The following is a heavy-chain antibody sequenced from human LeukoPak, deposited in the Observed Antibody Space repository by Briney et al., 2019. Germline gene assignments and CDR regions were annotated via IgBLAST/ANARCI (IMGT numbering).Heavy chain of an antibody. J-gene: IGHJ5*02. CDR1: GGSISGYY. V-gene: IGHV4-59*08. CDR3: ARRKHDPLTGTKFDP. Sequence: SETLSLTCTVSGGSISGYYWSWIRQPPGKGLEWIGYIYYSGSSNYNPSLQSRVTISVDTSKNQFSLKLTSVTAADTAIYYCARRKHDPLTGTKFDPWRQGTLVTVSP. D-gene: IGHD3-9*01. CDR2: IYYSGSS.